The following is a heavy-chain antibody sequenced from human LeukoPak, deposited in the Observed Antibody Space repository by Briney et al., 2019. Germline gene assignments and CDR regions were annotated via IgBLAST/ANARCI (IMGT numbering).Heavy chain of an antibody. V-gene: IGHV3-74*01. CDR3: VRDSGSYWFDP. CDR1: GFTFSSKW. J-gene: IGHJ5*02. CDR2: IKSDGSST. D-gene: IGHD1-26*01. Sequence: GRSLRLSCAASGFTFSSKWMHWVRQAPGNGLLFLSCIKSDGSSTNYADSVKGRFTISRDNAKNTVFLQMNSLRVEDTAMYYCVRDSGSYWFDPWGQGTLVTVSS.